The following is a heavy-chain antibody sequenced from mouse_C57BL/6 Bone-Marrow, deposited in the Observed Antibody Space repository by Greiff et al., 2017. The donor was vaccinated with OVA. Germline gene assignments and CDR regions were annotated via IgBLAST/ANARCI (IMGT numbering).Heavy chain of an antibody. CDR3: ARYSNYEAY. Sequence: QVQLQQPGAELVMPGASVKLSCKASGYTFTSYWMHWVKQRPGQGLEWIGELDPSDSYTNYNQTFKGKSTLTVDKSSSTAYMQLSSLTSEDSAVYYCARYSNYEAYWGQGTRVTVSA. CDR2: LDPSDSYT. V-gene: IGHV1-69*01. J-gene: IGHJ3*01. CDR1: GYTFTSYW. D-gene: IGHD2-5*01.